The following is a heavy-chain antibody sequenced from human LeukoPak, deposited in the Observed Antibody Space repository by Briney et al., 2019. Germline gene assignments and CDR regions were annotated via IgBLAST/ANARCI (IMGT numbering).Heavy chain of an antibody. J-gene: IGHJ5*02. Sequence: PAESLRLSCAASGFTVSTTYMSWFRQAPGQGLEWVSGIYCGSSTYYADSVKGRFTISRDNSKTTLYLRMNSLRAEDTAVYYCARGDGGSGRGWFDPWGQGTLVTVSS. CDR3: ARGDGGSGRGWFDP. D-gene: IGHD6-19*01. V-gene: IGHV3-53*01. CDR2: IYCGSST. CDR1: GFTVSTTY.